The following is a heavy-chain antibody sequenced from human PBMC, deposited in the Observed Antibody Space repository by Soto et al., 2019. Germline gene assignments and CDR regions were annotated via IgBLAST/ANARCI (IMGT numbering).Heavy chain of an antibody. D-gene: IGHD1-1*01. J-gene: IGHJ4*02. CDR1: GGSISSSSYY. V-gene: IGHV4-39*01. Sequence: QLQLQESGPGLVKPSETLSLTCTVSGGSISSSSYYWGWIRQPPGKGLEWIGSIYYSGSTYYNPSLKSRVTISVDTSKNQFSLKLSSVTAADTAVYYCARRLTERPDFDYWGQGTLVTVSP. CDR2: IYYSGST. CDR3: ARRLTERPDFDY.